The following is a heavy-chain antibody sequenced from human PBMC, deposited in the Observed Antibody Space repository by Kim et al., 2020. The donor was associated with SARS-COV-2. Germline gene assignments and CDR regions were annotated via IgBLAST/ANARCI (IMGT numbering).Heavy chain of an antibody. V-gene: IGHV3-74*01. CDR1: GFTFSSDW. Sequence: GGSLRLSCAVSGFTFSSDWMHWVRQAPGKGLVWVSRINNDGRSTSYADYVKGRFTISRDNAKNTLYLQMNSLRAEDTAVYYCARDSRDCTGGHCYLRDWGQGTLVTVSS. CDR2: INNDGRST. J-gene: IGHJ4*02. CDR3: ARDSRDCTGGHCYLRD. D-gene: IGHD2-8*02.